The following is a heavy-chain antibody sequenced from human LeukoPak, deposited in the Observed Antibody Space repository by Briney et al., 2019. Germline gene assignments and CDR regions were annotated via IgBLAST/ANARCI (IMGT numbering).Heavy chain of an antibody. J-gene: IGHJ3*02. CDR2: FYYSGST. CDR1: GYSISSGYF. CDR3: ARGPGIAAPPGGAFDI. V-gene: IGHV4-38-2*02. D-gene: IGHD6-13*01. Sequence: PSETLSLTCTVSGYSISSGYFWGWIRQPPGQGLEWIGSFYYSGSTYYNPSLKSRVTISVDTSKNQFSLKLSSVTAADTAVYYCARGPGIAAPPGGAFDIRGQGTMVTVSS.